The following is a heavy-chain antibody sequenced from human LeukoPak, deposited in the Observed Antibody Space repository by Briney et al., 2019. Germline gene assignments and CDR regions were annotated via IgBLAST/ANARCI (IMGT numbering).Heavy chain of an antibody. J-gene: IGHJ1*01. V-gene: IGHV5-51*01. Sequence: GESLKISCKGSGYSFTTCWIAWVRQMPGKGLEWMGIIYPGDSDTRYSPSFQGQVTISADKSISTAYLQWSSLKASDTAVYYCARRSPSAEYFQHWGQGTLVTVSS. CDR3: ARRSPSAEYFQH. CDR2: IYPGDSDT. CDR1: GYSFTTCW.